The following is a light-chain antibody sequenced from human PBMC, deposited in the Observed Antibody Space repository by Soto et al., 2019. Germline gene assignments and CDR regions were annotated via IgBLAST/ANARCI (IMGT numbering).Light chain of an antibody. CDR1: QSVSNNY. CDR3: QQYGSSGT. J-gene: IGKJ1*01. V-gene: IGKV3-20*01. CDR2: GAS. Sequence: EIVLTQSAGTLSLSAGERATLSCGASQSVSNNYLAWYQQQPGQAPRLLIYGASNRATGIPDRFSGSGSGTDFTLTISRLEPEDFAVYYCQQYGSSGTFGQGTKVDIK.